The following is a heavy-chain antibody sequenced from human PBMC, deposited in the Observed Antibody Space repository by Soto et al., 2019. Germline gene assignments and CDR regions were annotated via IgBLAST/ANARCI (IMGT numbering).Heavy chain of an antibody. V-gene: IGHV3-48*02. CDR1: GFTFSSYS. CDR3: ARGSSIAGLYYGMDV. D-gene: IGHD6-6*01. J-gene: IGHJ6*02. Sequence: PGGSLRLSCAAPGFTFSSYSMNWVRQAPGKGMEWVSYISSSSSTIYYAGSVKGRFTISRDNAMNSLYLQMISLRDEDTVVYYCARGSSIAGLYYGMDVWGQGTTVTVSS. CDR2: ISSSSSTI.